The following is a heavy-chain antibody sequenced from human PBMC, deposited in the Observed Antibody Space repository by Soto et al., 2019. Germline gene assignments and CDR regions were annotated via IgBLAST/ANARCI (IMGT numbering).Heavy chain of an antibody. CDR2: IYHSGST. Sequence: SETLSLTCAVSSGSISSSNWWSWVRQPPGKGLEWIGEIYHSGSTNYNPSLKSRVTISVDKSKNQFSLKLSSVTAADTAVYYCARVSELTGAREPWSPSPQYYMDVWGKGTTVTVSS. V-gene: IGHV4-4*02. J-gene: IGHJ6*03. CDR1: SGSISSSNW. CDR3: ARVSELTGAREPWSPSPQYYMDV. D-gene: IGHD3-9*01.